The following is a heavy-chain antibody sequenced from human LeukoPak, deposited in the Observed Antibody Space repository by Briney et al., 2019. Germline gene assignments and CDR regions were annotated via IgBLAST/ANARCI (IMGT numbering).Heavy chain of an antibody. Sequence: ASVKVSCKASGYTFTSYNINWVRQAPGQGLGWMGWISAYNGNTNYAQKLQGRVTMTTETSTSTAYMEVRSLRSDDTAVYYCARLVGAGGYNWFDPWGQGTLVTVPS. J-gene: IGHJ5*02. CDR1: GYTFTSYN. D-gene: IGHD6-13*01. CDR3: ARLVGAGGYNWFDP. V-gene: IGHV1-18*04. CDR2: ISAYNGNT.